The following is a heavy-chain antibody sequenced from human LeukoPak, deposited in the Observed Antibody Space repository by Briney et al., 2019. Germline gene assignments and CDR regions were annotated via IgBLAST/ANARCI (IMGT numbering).Heavy chain of an antibody. Sequence: GGSLRLFCAASGFTFSSYAMSWVRQAPGKGLEWVSAISGSGGSTYYADSVKGRFTISRDNSKNTLYLQMNSLRAEDTAVYYCAKDPLSYYYYYYMDVWGKGTTVTVSS. CDR3: AKDPLSYYYYYYMDV. J-gene: IGHJ6*03. V-gene: IGHV3-23*01. CDR1: GFTFSSYA. CDR2: ISGSGGST.